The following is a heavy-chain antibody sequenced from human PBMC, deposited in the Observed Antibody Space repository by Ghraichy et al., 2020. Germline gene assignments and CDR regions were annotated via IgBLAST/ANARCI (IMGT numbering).Heavy chain of an antibody. CDR2: INSDGSST. CDR1: GFTFSSYW. J-gene: IGHJ3*02. V-gene: IGHV3-74*01. CDR3: ATTPYYYGSGSYYNGRGAFDI. Sequence: GGSLRLSCAASGFTFSSYWMHWVRQAPGKGLVWVSRINSDGSSTTYADSVKGRFTISRDNAKNTLYVQMNSLRAEDTAVYYCATTPYYYGSGSYYNGRGAFDIWGQGTLVIVSS. D-gene: IGHD3-10*01.